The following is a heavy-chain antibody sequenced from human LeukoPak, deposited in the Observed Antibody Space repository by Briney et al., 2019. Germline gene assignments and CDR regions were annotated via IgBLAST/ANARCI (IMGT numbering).Heavy chain of an antibody. Sequence: GGSLRLSCAASGFTFSDYYMSWIRQAPGKGLEWVSYISSSGSTIYYADSVKGRFTISRDNAKNSLYLQMNSLRAEDTAAYYCARAASGTTGPYYYYYMDVWGKGTTVTVSS. CDR2: ISSSGSTI. V-gene: IGHV3-11*04. J-gene: IGHJ6*03. D-gene: IGHD1-1*01. CDR3: ARAASGTTGPYYYYYMDV. CDR1: GFTFSDYY.